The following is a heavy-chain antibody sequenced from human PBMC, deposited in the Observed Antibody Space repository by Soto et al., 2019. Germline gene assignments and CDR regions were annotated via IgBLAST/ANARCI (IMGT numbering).Heavy chain of an antibody. CDR1: GGSISSYY. CDR2: IYTSGST. CDR3: ARDKITGSYGYYYYGMDV. D-gene: IGHD3-10*01. V-gene: IGHV4-4*07. J-gene: IGHJ6*02. Sequence: SETLSLTCTVSGGSISSYYWSWIRQPAGKGLEWIGRIYTSGSTNYNPSLKSRVTMSVDTSKNQFSLKLSSVTAADTAVYYCARDKITGSYGYYYYGMDVWGQGTTVTVSS.